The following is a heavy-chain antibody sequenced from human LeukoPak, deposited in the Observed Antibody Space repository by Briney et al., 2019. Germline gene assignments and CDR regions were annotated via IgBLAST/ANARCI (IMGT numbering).Heavy chain of an antibody. Sequence: ASVKVSCKASGYTLTSYAMHWVRQAPGQRLEWMGWINAGNGNTKYSQKFQGRVTITRDTSASTAYMELSSLRSEDTAVYYCARDQQQWDPPSGFDYWGQGTLVTVSS. V-gene: IGHV1-3*01. CDR1: GYTLTSYA. CDR2: INAGNGNT. D-gene: IGHD6-19*01. J-gene: IGHJ4*02. CDR3: ARDQQQWDPPSGFDY.